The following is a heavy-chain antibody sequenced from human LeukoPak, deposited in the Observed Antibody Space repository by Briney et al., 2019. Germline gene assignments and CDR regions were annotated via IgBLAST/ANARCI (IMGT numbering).Heavy chain of an antibody. Sequence: ASVKVSCKASGYTFTSYYMHWVRQAPGQGLEWMGWINTNTGNPTYAQGFTGRFVFSLDTSVSTAYLQISSLKAEDTAVYYCARGSSGWYLDHAFDIWGQGTMVTVSS. CDR3: ARGSSGWYLDHAFDI. CDR2: INTNTGNP. V-gene: IGHV7-4-1*02. D-gene: IGHD6-19*01. CDR1: GYTFTSYY. J-gene: IGHJ3*02.